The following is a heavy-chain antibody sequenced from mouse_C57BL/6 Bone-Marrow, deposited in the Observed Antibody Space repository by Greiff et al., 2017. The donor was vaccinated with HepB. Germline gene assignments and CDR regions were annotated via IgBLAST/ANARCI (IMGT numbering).Heavy chain of an antibody. V-gene: IGHV1-26*01. CDR3: ARWDDGSSYWYFDV. CDR2: INPNNGGT. D-gene: IGHD1-1*01. J-gene: IGHJ1*03. CDR1: GYTFTDYY. Sequence: EVKLQQSGPELVKPGASVKISCKASGYTFTDYYMNWVKQSHGKSLEWIGDINPNNGGTSYNQKFKGKATLTVDKSSSTAYMELRSLTSEASAVYYCARWDDGSSYWYFDVWGTGTTVTVSS.